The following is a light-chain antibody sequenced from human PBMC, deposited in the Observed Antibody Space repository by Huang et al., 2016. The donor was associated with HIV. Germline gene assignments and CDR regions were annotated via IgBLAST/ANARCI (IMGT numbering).Light chain of an antibody. Sequence: EIVMTQSPATLSVSPGERATLSCRASQGVSGHLAWYQQKPGQAPRPLIFGSSTRATGIPARFSGSGSGTEFTLTISSLQSEDFAVYYCQQYKNWPPYTFGQGTKLEI. V-gene: IGKV3-15*01. CDR1: QGVSGH. J-gene: IGKJ2*01. CDR3: QQYKNWPPYT. CDR2: GSS.